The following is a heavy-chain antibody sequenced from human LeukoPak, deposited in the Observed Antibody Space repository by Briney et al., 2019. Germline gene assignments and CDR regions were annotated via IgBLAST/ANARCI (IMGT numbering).Heavy chain of an antibody. Sequence: GASVKVSCKASGGTFSSYAISWVRQAPGQGLEWMGWMNPNSGDKSYAQSFQGRVTMTRDTSITTAYMDLSRLRSDDTAVYYCARGAASAPFDYWGQGTLVTVSS. V-gene: IGHV1-2*02. J-gene: IGHJ4*02. CDR2: MNPNSGDK. CDR1: GGTFSSYA. D-gene: IGHD6-13*01. CDR3: ARGAASAPFDY.